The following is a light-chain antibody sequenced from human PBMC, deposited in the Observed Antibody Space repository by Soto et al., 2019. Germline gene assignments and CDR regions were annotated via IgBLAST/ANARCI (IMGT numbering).Light chain of an antibody. CDR2: YVS. J-gene: IGLJ3*02. Sequence: QSALTQPRSVSGSPGQSVTISCTGTSSDVVSWYQQRPGKAPKLIIFYVSQRPSGVPDRFSASKSGNTASLTISGLQAEDEADYSCCSSAGGFTWVFGGGTKLTVL. CDR1: SSDV. V-gene: IGLV2-11*01. CDR3: CSSAGGFTWV.